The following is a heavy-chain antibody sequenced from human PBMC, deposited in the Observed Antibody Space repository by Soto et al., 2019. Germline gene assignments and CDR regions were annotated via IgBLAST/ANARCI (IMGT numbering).Heavy chain of an antibody. D-gene: IGHD3-22*01. CDR1: GYTFTGYY. J-gene: IGHJ3*02. CDR3: ARDMAFYDSSGSSPPHAFDI. Sequence: ASVKVSCKASGYTFTGYYMHWVRQAPGQGLEWMGWINPNSGGTNYAQKFQGWVTMTRDTSISTAYMELSSLRSEDTAVYYCARDMAFYDSSGSSPPHAFDIWGQATRVTVSS. V-gene: IGHV1-2*04. CDR2: INPNSGGT.